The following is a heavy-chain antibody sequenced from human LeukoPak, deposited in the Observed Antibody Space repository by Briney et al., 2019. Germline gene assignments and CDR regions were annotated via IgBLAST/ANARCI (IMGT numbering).Heavy chain of an antibody. CDR1: GGSISSYY. V-gene: IGHV4-59*04. J-gene: IGHJ4*02. CDR2: FYYSGST. Sequence: SETLSLTCTVSGGSISSYYWSWIRQPPGKGLQWIGSFYYSGSTYYNPSLKSRVTISVDTSKNQFSLKLSSVTAADTAVYYCAQNRGFSLGDNWGQGTLVIVS. CDR3: AQNRGFSLGDN. D-gene: IGHD5-12*01.